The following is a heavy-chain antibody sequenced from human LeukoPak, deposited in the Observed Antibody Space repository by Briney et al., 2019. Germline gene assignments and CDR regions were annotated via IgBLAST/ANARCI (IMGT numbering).Heavy chain of an antibody. Sequence: ASVKVSCKASGYTFTSYYMHWVRQAPGQGLEWMGIINPSGGSTSYAQKFQGRVTLTKDTSTRTVYLELSRMTSEDTAVYYCATGFRDGYKGFDYWGQGTLVTVSS. CDR1: GYTFTSYY. J-gene: IGHJ4*02. V-gene: IGHV1-46*01. D-gene: IGHD5-24*01. CDR3: ATGFRDGYKGFDY. CDR2: INPSGGST.